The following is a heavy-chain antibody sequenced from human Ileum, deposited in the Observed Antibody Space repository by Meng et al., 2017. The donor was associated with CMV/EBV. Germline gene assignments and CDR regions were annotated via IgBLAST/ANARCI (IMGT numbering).Heavy chain of an antibody. CDR3: ARGLPQKHLDY. Sequence: SETLSLTCTVSGFSITTAYYWAWIRQSPGKGLAWIGTVSHSGNTYYTPSLKSRITVSVDKSKNQFSLKMSSVTAADTAVYYCARGLPQKHLDYWGQGTLVTVSS. J-gene: IGHJ4*02. V-gene: IGHV4-38-2*02. D-gene: IGHD2-21*01. CDR2: VSHSGNT. CDR1: GFSITTAYY.